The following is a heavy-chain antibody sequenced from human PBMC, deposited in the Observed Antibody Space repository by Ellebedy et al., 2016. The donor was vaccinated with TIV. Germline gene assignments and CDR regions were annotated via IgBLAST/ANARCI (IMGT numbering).Heavy chain of an antibody. CDR1: GYTFTGYY. V-gene: IGHV1-2*02. CDR2: INPNSGGT. J-gene: IGHJ4*02. CDR3: ARDPTAVYSGSYYYDY. D-gene: IGHD1-26*01. Sequence: ASVKVSCKASGYTFTGYYMHWVRQAPGQGLEWMGWINPNSGGTNYAQKFQGRVTMTRDTSISTAYMELSRLRSEDTAVYYCARDPTAVYSGSYYYDYWGQGTLVTVSS.